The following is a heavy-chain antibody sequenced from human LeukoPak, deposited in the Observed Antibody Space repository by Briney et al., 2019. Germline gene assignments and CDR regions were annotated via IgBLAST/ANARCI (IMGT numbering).Heavy chain of an antibody. D-gene: IGHD2-2*01. CDR3: ARDYQGHFEY. CDR1: GFTFSSYA. V-gene: IGHV3-23*01. J-gene: IGHJ4*02. Sequence: GGSLRLSCAASGFTFSSYAMSWVRQAPGRGLEWVSAVSGGGGSTYYADSVKGRFTVSRDNSKNTLNLQMNSLRAEDTAVYYCARDYQGHFEYWGQGTLVTVSS. CDR2: VSGGGGST.